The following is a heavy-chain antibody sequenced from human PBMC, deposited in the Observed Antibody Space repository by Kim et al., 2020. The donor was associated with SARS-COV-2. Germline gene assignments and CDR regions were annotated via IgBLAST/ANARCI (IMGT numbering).Heavy chain of an antibody. Sequence: TYYADSVKGRFTISRDNSKNTLYLQMNSLRAEDTAVYYCAKDYEGAFDIWGQGTMVTVSS. J-gene: IGHJ3*02. CDR2: T. D-gene: IGHD3-3*01. CDR3: AKDYEGAFDI. V-gene: IGHV3-23*01.